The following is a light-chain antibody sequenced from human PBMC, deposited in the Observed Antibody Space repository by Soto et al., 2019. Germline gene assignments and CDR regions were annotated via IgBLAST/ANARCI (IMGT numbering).Light chain of an antibody. J-gene: IGKJ4*01. V-gene: IGKV3-11*01. CDR1: QSVGSY. CDR3: QQRSNWPSLT. Sequence: EIVLIQSPATLSVSPGERATLSCRASQSVGSYLAWYQHKPGQAPRLLISDASNRATGIPARFSGSGSETDFTLTISSLEPEDSAVYYCQQRSNWPSLTFGGGTKVDI. CDR2: DAS.